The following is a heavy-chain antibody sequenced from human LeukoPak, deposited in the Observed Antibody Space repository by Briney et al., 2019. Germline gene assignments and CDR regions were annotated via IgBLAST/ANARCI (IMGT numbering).Heavy chain of an antibody. CDR2: IYHSGST. CDR3: AGTMVRGVIIV. V-gene: IGHV4-30-2*01. Sequence: SETLSLTCAVSGGSISRGGYSWGWLRQPPGRGLEWIGYIYHSGSTYYNPSLKSRVTISVDRSKNQFSLKLSSVTAADTAVYYCAGTMVRGVIIVWGQGTLVTVSS. D-gene: IGHD3-10*01. J-gene: IGHJ4*02. CDR1: GGSISRGGYS.